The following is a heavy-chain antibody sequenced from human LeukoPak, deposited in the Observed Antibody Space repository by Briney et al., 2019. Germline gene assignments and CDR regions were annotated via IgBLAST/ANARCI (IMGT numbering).Heavy chain of an antibody. CDR3: AISNPITGTTGAFDI. J-gene: IGHJ3*02. CDR2: IYSGGST. Sequence: GSLILSCAASGFTVSSNYMSWVRQAPGKGLEWVPVIYSGGSTYYADSVNGRFTISRHNSKNTLYLQMNRLRAEATAVYYCAISNPITGTTGAFDIWGQGTMVTVSS. CDR1: GFTVSSNY. V-gene: IGHV3-53*04. D-gene: IGHD1-7*01.